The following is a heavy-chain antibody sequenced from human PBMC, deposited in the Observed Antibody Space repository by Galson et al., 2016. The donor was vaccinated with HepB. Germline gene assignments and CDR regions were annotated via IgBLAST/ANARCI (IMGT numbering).Heavy chain of an antibody. D-gene: IGHD3-10*01. CDR3: ARDSIVGFRERGGTDV. CDR2: IRDSGDFP. J-gene: IGHJ6*04. Sequence: SLRLSCAASGFIFNDYHMAWIRQAPGRGPEWVSQIRDSGDFPYYADSVRGRFTIPRDNAKNLIFLQMTSLRVEDTAIYYCARDSIVGFRERGGTDVWGRGTTVIVSS. CDR1: GFIFNDYH. V-gene: IGHV3-11*01.